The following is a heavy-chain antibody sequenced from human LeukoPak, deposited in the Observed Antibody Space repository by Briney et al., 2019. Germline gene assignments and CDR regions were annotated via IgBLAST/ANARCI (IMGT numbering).Heavy chain of an antibody. Sequence: GGSLRLSCAASGYTFSYFSVNWVRQAPGKGLEWVSSISVRSNYRYYADSVRGRFTISRDDARDSLFLQMNSLRAEDTAVYFCVRLRRNSDRSGYYYYYDYWGQGTLVTVSS. CDR2: ISVRSNYR. CDR3: VRLRRNSDRSGYYYYYDY. V-gene: IGHV3-21*01. D-gene: IGHD3-22*01. J-gene: IGHJ4*01. CDR1: GYTFSYFS.